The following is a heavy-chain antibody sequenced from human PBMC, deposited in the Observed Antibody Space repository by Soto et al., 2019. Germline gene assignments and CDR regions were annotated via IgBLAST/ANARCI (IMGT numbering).Heavy chain of an antibody. D-gene: IGHD6-13*01. V-gene: IGHV1-18*01. J-gene: IGHJ4*02. CDR3: ARAEQQLVRGLDY. CDR2: INAYTGKT. CDR1: GYTFISYV. Sequence: QLVQSGGEVKKPCASVQVSCKASGYTFISYVISWVRQAPGQGLEWVGWINAYTGKTKLGQKGQGRVTLTTDRSTSTAYLELRSLRSDDTAVYYCARAEQQLVRGLDYWGQGTLVSVSS.